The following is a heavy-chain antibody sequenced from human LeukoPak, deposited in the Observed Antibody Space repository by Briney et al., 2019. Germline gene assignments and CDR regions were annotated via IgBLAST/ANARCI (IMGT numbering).Heavy chain of an antibody. D-gene: IGHD5-18*01. CDR2: IRYDGSNK. Sequence: GGSLRLSCAASGFTFSSYVMHWVRQAPGKGLEWVAFIRYDGSNKYYADSVKGRFTISRDNSKNTLYLQMNSLRAEDTAVYYCAKEGHGYRPVNYYYMDVWGKGTTVTVSS. J-gene: IGHJ6*03. V-gene: IGHV3-30*02. CDR3: AKEGHGYRPVNYYYMDV. CDR1: GFTFSSYV.